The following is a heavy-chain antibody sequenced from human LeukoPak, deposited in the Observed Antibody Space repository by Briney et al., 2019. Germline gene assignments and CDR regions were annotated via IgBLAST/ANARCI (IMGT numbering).Heavy chain of an antibody. V-gene: IGHV1-69*13. CDR2: IIPIFGTA. Sequence: SVKVSCKASGGTFSSYAISWVRQAPGQGLEWMGGIIPIFGTANYAQKFQGRVTITADESTSTAYMELSSLRSEDTAVYYCARVKGVGPQRAFDIWGQGTMVTVSS. CDR1: GGTFSSYA. D-gene: IGHD3-10*01. J-gene: IGHJ3*02. CDR3: ARVKGVGPQRAFDI.